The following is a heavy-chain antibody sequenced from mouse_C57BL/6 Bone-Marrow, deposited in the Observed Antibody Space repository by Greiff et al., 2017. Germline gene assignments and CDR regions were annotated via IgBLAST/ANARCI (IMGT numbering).Heavy chain of an antibody. Sequence: VQLQQSGPELVKPGASVKISCKASGYSFTDYNMNWVKQSNGKSLEWIGEINPNYGTTSYNQKFKGKATLTVDQSSSTAYMQLISLTSEDSAVYDCARYGYYDSYWYFDVWGTGTTVTVSS. V-gene: IGHV1-39*01. D-gene: IGHD2-3*01. J-gene: IGHJ1*03. CDR2: INPNYGTT. CDR3: ARYGYYDSYWYFDV. CDR1: GYSFTDYN.